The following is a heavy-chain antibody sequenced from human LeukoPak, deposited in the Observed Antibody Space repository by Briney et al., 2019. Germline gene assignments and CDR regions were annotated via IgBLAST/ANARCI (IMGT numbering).Heavy chain of an antibody. Sequence: PGGSLRLSCAASGFTFSTYTMNWVRQAPGKGLEWVSYIRGSTSYTYYADSVKGRFTISRDNAKNSLYLQMNSLRAEDTAVYYCAKGISSSGWYRGDYWGQGTLVTVSS. V-gene: IGHV3-21*04. J-gene: IGHJ4*02. CDR2: IRGSTSYT. CDR1: GFTFSTYT. CDR3: AKGISSSGWYRGDY. D-gene: IGHD6-19*01.